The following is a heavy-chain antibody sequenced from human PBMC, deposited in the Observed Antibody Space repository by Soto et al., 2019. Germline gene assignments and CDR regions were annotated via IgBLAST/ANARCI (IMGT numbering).Heavy chain of an antibody. V-gene: IGHV3-49*03. CDR1: GFTFGDYA. CDR3: SRYTYTSRYSYYGMDV. Sequence: GGSLRLSCTASGFTFGDYAMSWFRQAPGKGLEWVGVVRSKAYGGTSDYAASVKGRFTISRDDSKSIAYLQMNTLRTEDTAVYYCSRYTYTSRYSYYGMDVWGHGTTVTVSS. J-gene: IGHJ6*02. D-gene: IGHD6-19*01. CDR2: VRSKAYGGTS.